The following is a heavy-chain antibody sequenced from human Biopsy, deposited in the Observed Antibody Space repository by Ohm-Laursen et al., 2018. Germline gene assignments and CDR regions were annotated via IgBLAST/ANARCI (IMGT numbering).Heavy chain of an antibody. CDR2: IIPIFGTA. Sequence: SSVKVSCKASGGTFSSHAISWVRQAPGQGLEWMGGIIPIFGTAEYAQNFQGKLTITADESTSTSYMDLISLRSEDPAVYYCARGGGYNWNNGWFDPWGQGTLVTVSS. CDR3: ARGGGYNWNNGWFDP. D-gene: IGHD1/OR15-1a*01. CDR1: GGTFSSHA. J-gene: IGHJ5*02. V-gene: IGHV1-69*01.